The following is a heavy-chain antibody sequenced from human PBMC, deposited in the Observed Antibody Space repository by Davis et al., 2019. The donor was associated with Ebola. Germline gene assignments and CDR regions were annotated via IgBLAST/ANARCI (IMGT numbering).Heavy chain of an antibody. D-gene: IGHD5-18*01. CDR3: ARGRRYSYGPPRY. CDR2: VSRSGDT. CDR1: GGSFSGYF. J-gene: IGHJ4*02. V-gene: IGHV4-34*01. Sequence: SETLSLTCAVYGGSFSGYFWSWIRQPPGKGLEWIGEVSRSGDTNYNPSVEGRVTILLDAPKNQFSLSLKSVTAADTAVYYCARGRRYSYGPPRYWGQGTLVTVSS.